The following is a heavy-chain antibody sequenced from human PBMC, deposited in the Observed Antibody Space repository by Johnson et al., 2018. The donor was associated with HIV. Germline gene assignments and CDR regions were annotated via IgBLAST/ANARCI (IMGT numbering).Heavy chain of an antibody. CDR2: IWYDGSNK. CDR3: ARHSTSSTMGAFDI. D-gene: IGHD6-6*01. CDR1: GFTFSDYY. J-gene: IGHJ3*02. Sequence: VQLVESGGRLVKPGGSLRLSCAASGFTFSDYYMSWIRQAPGKGLEWVAVIWYDGSNKYYVDSVKGRFTISRDNAKNSLYLQMNSLRAEDTAVYYCARHSTSSTMGAFDIWGQGTMVTVSS. V-gene: IGHV3-7*03.